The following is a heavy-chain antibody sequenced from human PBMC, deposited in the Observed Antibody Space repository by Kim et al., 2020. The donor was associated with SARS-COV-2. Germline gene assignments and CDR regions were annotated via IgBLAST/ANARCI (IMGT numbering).Heavy chain of an antibody. Sequence: GESLKISCKCSEYEFSDYWVGWVRQMPGKGLEWMGIIYPGDSDARYSPSFQGLVIISADKSTSTVYLQWSGLKASDTAIYYCARRGRPSTIGYYFDYWGQGTLVTVSS. CDR1: EYEFSDYW. V-gene: IGHV5-51*01. D-gene: IGHD5-12*01. J-gene: IGHJ4*02. CDR3: ARRGRPSTIGYYFDY. CDR2: IYPGDSDA.